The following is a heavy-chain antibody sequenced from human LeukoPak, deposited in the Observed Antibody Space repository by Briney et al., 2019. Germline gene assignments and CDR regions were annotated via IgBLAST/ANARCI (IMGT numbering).Heavy chain of an antibody. V-gene: IGHV4-59*01. Sequence: KSSETLSLTCTVSGGSISSYYWSWIRQPPGKGLEWIGYIYYSGSTNYNPSLKSRVTISVDTSKNQFSLKLSSVTAADTAVYYCARLGGGYDYYFDYWGQGTLVTVSS. CDR3: ARLGGGYDYYFDY. J-gene: IGHJ4*02. D-gene: IGHD5-12*01. CDR1: GGSISSYY. CDR2: IYYSGST.